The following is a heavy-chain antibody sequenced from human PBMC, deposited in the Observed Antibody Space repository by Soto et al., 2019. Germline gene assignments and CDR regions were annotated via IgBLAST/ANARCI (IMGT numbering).Heavy chain of an antibody. J-gene: IGHJ6*02. CDR2: ISGSGGST. CDR3: TEEGGVIWGSQPDYYGMDV. V-gene: IGHV3-23*01. Sequence: EVQLLESGGGLVQPGGSLRLSCAASGFTFSSYAMSWVRQAPGKGLEWVSAISGSGGSTYYADSVKGRFTISRDNTKNTLYLQMNSLRAEDTAVYYCTEEGGVIWGSQPDYYGMDVWGQGTTVTVSS. D-gene: IGHD3-16*01. CDR1: GFTFSSYA.